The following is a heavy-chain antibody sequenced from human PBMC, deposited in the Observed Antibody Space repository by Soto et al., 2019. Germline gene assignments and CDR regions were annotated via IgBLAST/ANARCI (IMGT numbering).Heavy chain of an antibody. J-gene: IGHJ4*02. V-gene: IGHV3-9*01. CDR2: ISWNSGSI. CDR3: AKDMWLGELYGVGKSGFVY. CDR1: GFTFDDYA. Sequence: EVQLVESGGGLVQPGRSLRLSCAASGFTFDDYAMHWVRQAPGKGLEWVSGISWNSGSIGYADSVKGRFTISRDNAKNSLYLQRNSLRAEDTALYYCAKDMWLGELYGVGKSGFVYWGQGTLVTVSS. D-gene: IGHD3-10*01.